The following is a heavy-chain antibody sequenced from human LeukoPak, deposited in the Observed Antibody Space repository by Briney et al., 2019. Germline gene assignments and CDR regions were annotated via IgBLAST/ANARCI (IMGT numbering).Heavy chain of an antibody. CDR2: ISYDGSNK. V-gene: IGHV3-30-3*01. J-gene: IGHJ4*02. CDR3: ARGVYSSSWYFDY. CDR1: GFTFSSYA. Sequence: PGRSLRLSCAASGFTFSSYAMHWVRQAPGKGLEWVAVISYDGSNKYYADSVKGRFTISRDNSKNTLYLQMNSLRAEDTAVYYCARGVYSSSWYFDYWGQGTLVTVSS. D-gene: IGHD6-13*01.